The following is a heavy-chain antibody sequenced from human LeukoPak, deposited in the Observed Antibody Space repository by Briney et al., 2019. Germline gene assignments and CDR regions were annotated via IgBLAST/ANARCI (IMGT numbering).Heavy chain of an antibody. D-gene: IGHD3-10*01. CDR1: GFNFDDYA. V-gene: IGHV3-43*02. CDR3: AKDVGGSGRNWFDP. J-gene: IGHJ5*02. CDR2: ISGDGGTT. Sequence: GGSLTLSCAASGFNFDDYAMHWVRRPPGEGLEWVSLISGDGGTTYYADSVKGRFTISRDNSKTSLYLQMNSLRTEDTGLYYCAKDVGGSGRNWFDPWGQGTLVTVSS.